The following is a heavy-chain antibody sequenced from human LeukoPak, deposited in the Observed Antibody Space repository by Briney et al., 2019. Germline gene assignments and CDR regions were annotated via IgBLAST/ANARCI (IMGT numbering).Heavy chain of an antibody. CDR2: TYYRSQLHN. CDR3: AGGYACDV. J-gene: IGHJ3*01. CDR1: GEDVCNDRKD. Sequence: SQTRSLAIAISGEDVCNDRKDWKSSRPPQSKNLEWLGRTYYRSQLHNDYARSVMSRISVDPDTSKNQFSLHLDSVTPDDTAVYYCAGGYACDVWGQGTMVTVSS. V-gene: IGHV6-1*01.